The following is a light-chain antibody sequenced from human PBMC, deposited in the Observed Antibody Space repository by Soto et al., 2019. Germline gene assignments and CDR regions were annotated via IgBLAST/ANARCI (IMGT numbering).Light chain of an antibody. CDR2: KAS. CDR3: QHYNNYAPTWK. Sequence: DIQMTHSPSTLSASVGDRVTITCRSSQSISSWLAWYQQKPGKAPKLLIYKASSLESGVPSRFSGSGSGTEFTLTISSLQPEDFATYYCQHYNNYAPTWKFGQGTKVDIK. J-gene: IGKJ1*01. V-gene: IGKV1-5*03. CDR1: QSISSW.